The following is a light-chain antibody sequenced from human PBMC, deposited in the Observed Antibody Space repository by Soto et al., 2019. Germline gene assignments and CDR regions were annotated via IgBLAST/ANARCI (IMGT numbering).Light chain of an antibody. V-gene: IGLV2-8*01. CDR1: SSDVGGYND. CDR3: SSYAGSNNYV. J-gene: IGLJ1*01. CDR2: EVS. Sequence: QSALTQPPSASGSPGQSVAISCTGTSSDVGGYNDVSWYQQHSGKAPRLIIYEVSKRPSGVPDRFSGSKSGNTASLTVSGLQTEDEADYYCSSYAGSNNYVFGTGTKLTVL.